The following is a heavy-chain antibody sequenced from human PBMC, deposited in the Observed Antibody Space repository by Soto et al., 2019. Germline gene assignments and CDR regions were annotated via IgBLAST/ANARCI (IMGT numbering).Heavy chain of an antibody. CDR2: ISAYNGNT. J-gene: IGHJ5*02. V-gene: IGHV1-18*01. CDR1: GYTFTSYG. D-gene: IGHD6-13*01. Sequence: GASVKVSCKASGYTFTSYGISWVRQAPGQGLEWMGWISAYNGNTNYAQKLQGRVTMTEDTSTDTAYMELSSLRSEDTAVYYCATDSSSWYLRPFNWFDPWGQGTLVTVSS. CDR3: ATDSSSWYLRPFNWFDP.